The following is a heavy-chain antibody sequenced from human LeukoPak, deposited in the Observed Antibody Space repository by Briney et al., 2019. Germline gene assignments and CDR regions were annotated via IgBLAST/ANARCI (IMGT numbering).Heavy chain of an antibody. J-gene: IGHJ3*02. V-gene: IGHV4-39*01. CDR1: GGSNSSSSYY. CDR2: IYYSGST. CDR3: ARRDRGHHAFDI. Sequence: SETLSLTCTVSGGSNSSSSYYWGWIRQPPGKGLEWIGSIYYSGSTYYNPSLKSRVTISVDTSKNQFSLKLSSVTAADTAVYYCARRDRGHHAFDIWGQGTMVTVSS.